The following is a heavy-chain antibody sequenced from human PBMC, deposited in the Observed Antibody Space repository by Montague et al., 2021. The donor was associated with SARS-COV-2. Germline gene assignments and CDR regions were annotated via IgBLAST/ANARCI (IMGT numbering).Heavy chain of an antibody. CDR2: IYDSGST. CDR3: ARRGRKLLPVATTIGGFDI. J-gene: IGHJ3*02. V-gene: IGHV4-39*02. D-gene: IGHD5-12*01. CDR1: GGSISSNNYY. Sequence: SETLSLTCTVSGGSISSNNYYWDWIRQPPGKGLEWIGSIYDSGSTYYNPSLKSRVTISVDTSKNHFSLKLNSVTAAGTAVYYCARRGRKLLPVATTIGGFDIWGQGIMVTVSS.